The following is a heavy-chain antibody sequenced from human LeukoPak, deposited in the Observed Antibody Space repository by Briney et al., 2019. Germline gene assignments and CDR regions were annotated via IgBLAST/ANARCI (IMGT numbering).Heavy chain of an antibody. D-gene: IGHD3-16*02. CDR3: AKTHYDYVWGSYLH. Sequence: GGSLRLSCAASGFTFSSYAMSWARQAPGKGLEWVSAISGSGGSTYYADSVKGRFTISRDNSKNTLYLQMNSLRAEDTAVYYCAKTHYDYVWGSYLHWGQGTLVTVSS. V-gene: IGHV3-23*01. CDR2: ISGSGGST. CDR1: GFTFSSYA. J-gene: IGHJ4*02.